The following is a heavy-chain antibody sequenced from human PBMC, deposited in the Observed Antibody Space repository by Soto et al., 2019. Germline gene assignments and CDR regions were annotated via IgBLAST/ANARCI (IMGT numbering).Heavy chain of an antibody. D-gene: IGHD3-22*01. CDR1: GGSISSGSYY. J-gene: IGHJ6*02. V-gene: IGHV4-61*01. Sequence: SETLSLTCAVYGGSISSGSYYWSWIRQPPGKGLEWIGYIYYSGSTNYNPSLKSRVTISVDTSKNQFSLKLSSVTAADTAVYYCATSSGYFDYYYGMDVWGQGTTVTVSS. CDR2: IYYSGST. CDR3: ATSSGYFDYYYGMDV.